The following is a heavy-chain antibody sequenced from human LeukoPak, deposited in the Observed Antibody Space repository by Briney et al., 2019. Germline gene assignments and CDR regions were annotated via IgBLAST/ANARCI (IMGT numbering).Heavy chain of an antibody. D-gene: IGHD3-9*01. Sequence: GGSLRLSCAASGFTFSSYWMSWVRQAPGKGLEWVANIKQDGSEKYYVDSVKGRFTISRDNAKNSLYLQMNSLRAEDTAVYCCARGDFDYDILTGSGCMDVWGQGTTVTVSS. J-gene: IGHJ6*02. CDR1: GFTFSSYW. V-gene: IGHV3-7*01. CDR3: ARGDFDYDILTGSGCMDV. CDR2: IKQDGSEK.